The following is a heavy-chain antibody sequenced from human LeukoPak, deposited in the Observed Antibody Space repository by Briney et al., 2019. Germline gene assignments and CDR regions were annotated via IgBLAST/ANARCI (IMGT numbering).Heavy chain of an antibody. J-gene: IGHJ5*02. CDR3: ARAGSSGSYYNGWFDP. CDR1: GYTFTSYG. CDR2: ISAYNGNT. Sequence: ASVKVSCKASGYTFTSYGIRWVRQAPGQGLEWMGWISAYNGNTNYAQKLQGRVTMTTDTSTSTAYMELRSLRSDDTAVYYCARAGSSGSYYNGWFDPWGQGTLVIVSS. D-gene: IGHD3-10*01. V-gene: IGHV1-18*01.